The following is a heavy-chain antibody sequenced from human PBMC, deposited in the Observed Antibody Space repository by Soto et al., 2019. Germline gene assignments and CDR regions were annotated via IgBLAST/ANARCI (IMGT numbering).Heavy chain of an antibody. CDR2: TRNKANRYTT. Sequence: EVQLVESGGGLVQPGGSLRLSCAGSGFTLSDNYMDWVRQAPGKGLEWVGRTRNKANRYTTEYAASVKGRVTVSRDESMNSLHLQMNSLKTEDTAVYYCVRTSHYGSGTWNFDFWGQGTVVTDSS. J-gene: IGHJ4*02. CDR3: VRTSHYGSGTWNFDF. CDR1: GFTLSDNY. V-gene: IGHV3-72*01. D-gene: IGHD3-10*01.